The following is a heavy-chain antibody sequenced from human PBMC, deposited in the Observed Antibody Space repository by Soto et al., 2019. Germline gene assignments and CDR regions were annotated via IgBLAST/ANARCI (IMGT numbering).Heavy chain of an antibody. Sequence: QVQLVQSGTEMKKPGASVKVSCKASGNIFTDHYVHWLRQARGQGLEWMGWINPNSGDTNYAQKFQGRVTMTRDMPISLVYMELTRLTSDDTAVYFCARDITVSTMGFDYWGQGTLVTVSS. V-gene: IGHV1-2*02. CDR1: GNIFTDHY. CDR3: ARDITVSTMGFDY. D-gene: IGHD4-17*01. J-gene: IGHJ4*02. CDR2: INPNSGDT.